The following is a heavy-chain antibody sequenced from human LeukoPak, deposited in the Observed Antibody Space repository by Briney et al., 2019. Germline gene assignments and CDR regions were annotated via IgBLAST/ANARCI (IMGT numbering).Heavy chain of an antibody. V-gene: IGHV3-7*03. CDR3: ARASHGLDV. Sequence: PGGSLRLSCVASGFTLSSYWTSWVRQAPGKGLEWLANIKQDGSEKYYVDSVKGRFTISRDNAKNSLYLQMNSLRAEVTAVYYCARASHGLDVWGQGTTVTVSS. CDR2: IKQDGSEK. CDR1: GFTLSSYW. D-gene: IGHD5-24*01. J-gene: IGHJ6*02.